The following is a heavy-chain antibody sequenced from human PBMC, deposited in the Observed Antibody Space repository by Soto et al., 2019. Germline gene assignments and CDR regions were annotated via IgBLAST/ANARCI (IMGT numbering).Heavy chain of an antibody. CDR3: ARQGIAAEKYYFDY. J-gene: IGHJ4*02. CDR2: IIPIFGTA. D-gene: IGHD6-13*01. V-gene: IGHV1-69*12. CDR1: GGTFSSYA. Sequence: QVQLVQSGAEVKKPGSSVKVSCKASGGTFSSYAISWVRQAPGQGLEWMGGIIPIFGTANYAQKFQGRVTITADESTSTAYMELSSLRSEDTAVYYGARQGIAAEKYYFDYWGQGTLVTVSS.